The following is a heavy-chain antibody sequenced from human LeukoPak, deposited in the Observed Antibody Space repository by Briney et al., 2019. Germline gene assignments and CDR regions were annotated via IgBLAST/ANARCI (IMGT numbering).Heavy chain of an antibody. V-gene: IGHV3-74*01. D-gene: IGHD3-10*01. CDR1: GFTFSSYW. J-gene: IGHJ4*02. CDR2: INSDGSST. CDR3: AIRGSPMVRNY. Sequence: GGSLRLSCAASGFTFSSYWMHWVRQAPGKGLVWVSRINSDGSSTSYADSVKGRFTISRDNANKNSLYLQMNSLRAEDTALYYCAIRGSPMVRNYWGQGTLVTVSS.